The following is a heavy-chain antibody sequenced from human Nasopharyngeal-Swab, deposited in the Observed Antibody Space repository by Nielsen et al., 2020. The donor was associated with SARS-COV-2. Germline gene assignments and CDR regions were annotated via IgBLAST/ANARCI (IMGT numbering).Heavy chain of an antibody. CDR3: ARRPGGIAATGDAFDI. D-gene: IGHD6-13*01. CDR2: INHSGST. V-gene: IGHV4-34*01. Sequence: PGKGLEWIGEINHSGSTNYNPSLKSRVTISVDTSKNQFSLKLSSVTAADTAVYYCARRPGGIAATGDAFDIWGQGTMVTVSS. J-gene: IGHJ3*02.